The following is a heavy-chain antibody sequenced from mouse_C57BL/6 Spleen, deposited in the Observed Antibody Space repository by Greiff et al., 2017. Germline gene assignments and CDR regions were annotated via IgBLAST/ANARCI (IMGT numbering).Heavy chain of an antibody. V-gene: IGHV1-82*01. Sequence: QVQLQQSGPELVKPGASVKISCKASGYAFSSSWMNWVKQRPGKGLEWIGRIYPGDGDTNYNGTFKGKATLTADISSSTAYMQLSSLTSEDSAVYFCASNFMYYFDYWGQGTTLTVSS. CDR2: IYPGDGDT. CDR1: GYAFSSSW. D-gene: IGHD1-2*01. CDR3: ASNFMYYFDY. J-gene: IGHJ2*01.